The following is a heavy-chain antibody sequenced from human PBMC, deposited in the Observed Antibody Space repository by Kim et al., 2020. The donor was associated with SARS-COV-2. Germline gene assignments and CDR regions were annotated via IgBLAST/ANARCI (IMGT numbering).Heavy chain of an antibody. CDR2: ISSSSSYI. CDR1: GFTFSSYS. J-gene: IGHJ4*02. CDR3: ARGVATISIAEIDH. V-gene: IGHV3-21*01. D-gene: IGHD5-12*01. Sequence: GGSLRLSCAASGFTFSSYSMNWVRQAPGKGLEWVSSISSSSSYIYYADSVKGRFTISRDNAKNSLYLQMNSLRAEDTAVYYCARGVATISIAEIDHWGQGTLVTVSS.